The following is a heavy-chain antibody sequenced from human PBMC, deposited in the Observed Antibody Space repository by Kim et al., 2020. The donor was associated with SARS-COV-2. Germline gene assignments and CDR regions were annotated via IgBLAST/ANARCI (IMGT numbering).Heavy chain of an antibody. CDR1: GYTLTELS. CDR3: ATVGVKPPDSSGLMYFQH. D-gene: IGHD3-22*01. CDR2: FDPEDGET. J-gene: IGHJ1*01. Sequence: ASVKVSCKVSGYTLTELSMHWVRQAPGKGLEWMGGFDPEDGETIYAQKFQGRVTMTEDTSTDTAYMELSSLRSEDTAVYYCATVGVKPPDSSGLMYFQHWGQGTLVTVSS. V-gene: IGHV1-24*01.